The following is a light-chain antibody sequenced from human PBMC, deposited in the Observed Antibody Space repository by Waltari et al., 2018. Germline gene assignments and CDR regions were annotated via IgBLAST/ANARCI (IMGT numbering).Light chain of an antibody. CDR3: TSYTSRVI. CDR1: SSDVGANNH. V-gene: IGLV2-14*03. CDR2: DVN. Sequence: QSALTQPASMSGSPGQSITISCTGSSSDVGANNHVSWYQQHPGKVPKLLVYDVNNRPSCVSRRFSGSKSGNTASLTISWLQAEDEADYYCTSYTSRVIFGGGTKLTV. J-gene: IGLJ2*01.